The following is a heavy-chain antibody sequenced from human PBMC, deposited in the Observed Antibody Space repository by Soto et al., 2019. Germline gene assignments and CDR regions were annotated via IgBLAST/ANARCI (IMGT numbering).Heavy chain of an antibody. V-gene: IGHV3-21*01. J-gene: IGHJ4*02. D-gene: IGHD2-2*01. Sequence: GGSLRLSCTVSGCAFNNYVINWVRQAPGQGLEWVSSISKSDYTYYSDSVKGRFTISRDNAKNSVSLQMNTLRVEDTAVYYCAREDSIIIPAVSDFWGEGTRIAVSS. CDR3: AREDSIIIPAVSDF. CDR2: ISKSDYT. CDR1: GCAFNNYV.